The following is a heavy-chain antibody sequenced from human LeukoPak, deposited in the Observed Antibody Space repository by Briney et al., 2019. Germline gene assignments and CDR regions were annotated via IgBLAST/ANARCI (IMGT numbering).Heavy chain of an antibody. CDR1: GFTFSSYA. V-gene: IGHV3-23*01. D-gene: IGHD4-17*01. CDR3: AKPIGPRYGDYHNSCFDS. CDR2: ISTTT. Sequence: GALRLSCAASGFTFSSYAMSWIRRVPAKGLEWVSAISTTTYYADFLEGRFTISRDNSKNTLYLQMNSLRAADTAVYYCAKPIGPRYGDYHNSCFDSWGQGTLVTVSS. J-gene: IGHJ5*01.